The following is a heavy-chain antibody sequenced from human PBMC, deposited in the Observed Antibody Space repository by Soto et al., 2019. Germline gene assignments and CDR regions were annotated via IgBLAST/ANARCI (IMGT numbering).Heavy chain of an antibody. CDR3: ARDRDSGSYHY. Sequence: QVQLVQSGAEVKKPGSSVKVSCKASGGTFSSYTISWVRQAPGQGLEWMGRIIPILGIANYAQKFQGRVTITADKSTSTAYMELSSLRSEDTAVYYCARDRDSGSYHYWGQGTLVTVSS. D-gene: IGHD1-26*01. CDR2: IIPILGIA. CDR1: GGTFSSYT. V-gene: IGHV1-69*08. J-gene: IGHJ4*02.